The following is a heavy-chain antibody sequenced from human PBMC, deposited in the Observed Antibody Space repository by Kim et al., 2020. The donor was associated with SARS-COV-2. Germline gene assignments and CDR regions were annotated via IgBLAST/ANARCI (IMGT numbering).Heavy chain of an antibody. J-gene: IGHJ4*02. CDR2: ISAYNGNT. CDR1: GYTLTSYG. CDR3: ASARCSSTSCFTWFDY. Sequence: ASVKVSCKASGYTLTSYGISWVRQAPGQGLEWMGWISAYNGNTNYAQKLQGRVTMTTDTSTSTAYMELRSLRSDDTAVYYCASARCSSTSCFTWFDYWGQGTLVTVSS. D-gene: IGHD2-2*01. V-gene: IGHV1-18*01.